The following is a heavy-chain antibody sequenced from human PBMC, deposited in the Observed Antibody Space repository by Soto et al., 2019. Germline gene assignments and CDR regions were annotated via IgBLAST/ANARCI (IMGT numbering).Heavy chain of an antibody. CDR3: VKEGKMGVEGFDF. CDR2: IRGDLVTT. J-gene: IGHJ4*02. V-gene: IGHV3-23*01. Sequence: MQLLESGGDLVQPGGSLRLSCATSGFTFSDHAMHWVRQAPGEGLEWVSGIRGDLVTTPYADSVKGRFTISRDNSKNTLYLQMNSLRAEDTAIYYCVKEGKMGVEGFDFWGQGTLVTVSS. D-gene: IGHD1-26*01. CDR1: GFTFSDHA.